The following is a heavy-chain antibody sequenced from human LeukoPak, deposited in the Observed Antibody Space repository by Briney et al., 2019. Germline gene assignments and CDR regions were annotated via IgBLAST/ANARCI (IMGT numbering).Heavy chain of an antibody. V-gene: IGHV3-7*01. J-gene: IGHJ4*02. D-gene: IGHD5-18*01. CDR3: ARDPSRGYSYGYADY. CDR1: GFSFSTYW. CDR2: IMRDGSEK. Sequence: GGSLRLSCAASGFSFSTYWMNWVRQPPGKGLEWVANIMRDGSEKYYVDSVKGRFTISRDNAKNSLYLQMNSLRAEDSAVYYCARDPSRGYSYGYADYWGQGSLVIVSS.